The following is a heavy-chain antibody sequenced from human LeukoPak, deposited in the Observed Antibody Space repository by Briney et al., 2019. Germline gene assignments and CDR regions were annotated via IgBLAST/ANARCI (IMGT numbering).Heavy chain of an antibody. V-gene: IGHV3-21*01. J-gene: IGHJ4*02. CDR2: ISSSSSYI. CDR3: AITPVVPAAMVDY. D-gene: IGHD2-2*01. Sequence: PGGSLRLSCAASGFTFSSYSMNRVRQAPGKVLEWVSSISSSSSYIYYADSVNGRFTISRDNAKNSLYLQLNSLRAGDTAVYYCAITPVVPAAMVDYWGQGTLVTVSS. CDR1: GFTFSSYS.